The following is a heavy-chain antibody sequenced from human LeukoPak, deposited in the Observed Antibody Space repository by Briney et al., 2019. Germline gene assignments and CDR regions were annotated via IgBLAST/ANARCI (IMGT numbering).Heavy chain of an antibody. D-gene: IGHD5-18*01. CDR3: ARGGYSYGLRIHLDY. CDR2: IYTSGST. Sequence: SETLSLTCTVSGGSISSYYWSWIRQPAGKGLEWIGRIYTSGSTNYNPSLKSRVTMSVDTSKNQFSLKLSSVTAADTAVYYCARGGYSYGLRIHLDYWGQGTLVTVSS. J-gene: IGHJ4*02. V-gene: IGHV4-4*07. CDR1: GGSISSYY.